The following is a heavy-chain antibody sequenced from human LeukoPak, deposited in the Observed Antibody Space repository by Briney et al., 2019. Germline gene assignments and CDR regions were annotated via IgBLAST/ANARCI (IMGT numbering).Heavy chain of an antibody. CDR3: ARHGMSGSYTY. Sequence: WIGCIYTSGSTNYTPSLKSRVAISIDTSKNQFSLKLTSVTAADTAVYYCARHGMSGSYTYWGQGTLVTVSS. J-gene: IGHJ4*02. D-gene: IGHD1-26*01. CDR2: IYTSGST. V-gene: IGHV4-4*09.